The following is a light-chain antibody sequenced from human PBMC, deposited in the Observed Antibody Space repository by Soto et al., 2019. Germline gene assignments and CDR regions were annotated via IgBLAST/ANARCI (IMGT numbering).Light chain of an antibody. V-gene: IGLV2-23*03. CDR1: SSDVGSYNL. J-gene: IGLJ2*01. CDR3: FSKAGRNTFVV. CDR2: EGS. Sequence: QSALTQPASVSGSPGQSITISCTGTSSDVGSYNLVSWYQQHPGKAPKLMIYEGSKRPSGVSNRFSGSKSGNTASLTISGLQAEDEADYYFFSKAGRNTFVVFGRGTKLTVL.